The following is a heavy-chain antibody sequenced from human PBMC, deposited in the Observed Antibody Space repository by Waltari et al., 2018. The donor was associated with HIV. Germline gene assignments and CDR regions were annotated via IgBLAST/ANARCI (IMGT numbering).Heavy chain of an antibody. J-gene: IGHJ2*01. V-gene: IGHV3-9*01. CDR1: GSPFDGSA. D-gene: IGHD4-17*01. CDR3: AKDKRSGYGGNSVWYFDL. Sequence: ELKLVEAWGGLVQPGRSLRLPCAACGSPFDGSAIPWARQAPGKGLEWVSGISWNSGTIGYADSVKGRFTISRDNAKNSLYLQMNSLRAEDTALYYCAKDKRSGYGGNSVWYFDLWGRGTLVTVSS. CDR2: ISWNSGTI.